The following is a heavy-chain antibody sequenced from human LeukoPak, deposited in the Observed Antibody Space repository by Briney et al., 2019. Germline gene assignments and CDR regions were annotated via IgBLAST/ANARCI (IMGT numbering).Heavy chain of an antibody. Sequence: ASVKVSCKASGYTFTGYYIHWVRQAPGQGLEWMGRINPSSGDTNYAQKFQGRVTMTRDTSISTVYMELSSLISDDTAMYYCARDPRKYSSSWYGDYYMDVWGKGTTLTVSS. CDR2: INPSSGDT. CDR1: GYTFTGYY. J-gene: IGHJ6*03. V-gene: IGHV1-2*06. D-gene: IGHD6-13*01. CDR3: ARDPRKYSSSWYGDYYMDV.